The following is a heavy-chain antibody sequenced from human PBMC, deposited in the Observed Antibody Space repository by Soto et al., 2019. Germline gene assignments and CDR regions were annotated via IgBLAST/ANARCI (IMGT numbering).Heavy chain of an antibody. V-gene: IGHV4-39*01. CDR1: GGAISISSYY. CDR3: ARHGYDFWSGYYIDHYDYGMDV. CDR2: IYYSGST. D-gene: IGHD3-3*01. J-gene: IGHJ6*02. Sequence: SETLSLTCTVSGGAISISSYYLGWIRQPPGKGLEWIGSIYYSGSTYYNPSLKSRVTISVDTSKNQFSLKLSSVTAADTAVYYCARHGYDFWSGYYIDHYDYGMDVWGQGTTVTVSS.